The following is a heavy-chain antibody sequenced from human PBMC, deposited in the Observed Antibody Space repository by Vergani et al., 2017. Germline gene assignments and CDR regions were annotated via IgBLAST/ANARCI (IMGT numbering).Heavy chain of an antibody. J-gene: IGHJ4*02. D-gene: IGHD1-26*01. Sequence: EVQLLESGGGLVQPGGSLRLSCAASGFTFSSYAMSLVRQAPGKGLEWVSAISGSGGSTYYADSVKGRFTISRDNAKNTLYLQMNSLRAEDTAVFYCAKRVYSGSYLGGFDYWGQGTLVTVSS. V-gene: IGHV3-23*01. CDR1: GFTFSSYA. CDR3: AKRVYSGSYLGGFDY. CDR2: ISGSGGST.